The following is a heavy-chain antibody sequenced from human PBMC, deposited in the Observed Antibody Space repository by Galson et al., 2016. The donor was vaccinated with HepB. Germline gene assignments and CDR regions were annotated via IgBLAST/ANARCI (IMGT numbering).Heavy chain of an antibody. Sequence: CAISGDSVSSHSAGWYWIRQSPSRGLEWLGRTYYRSKWHFDYAESVKSRITINPDTAKNQFSLQLSSVTPEDTAIYYCARDGYEGATTGAFDMWGQGTMVTVSS. J-gene: IGHJ3*02. CDR1: GDSVSSHSAG. D-gene: IGHD1-26*01. V-gene: IGHV6-1*01. CDR3: ARDGYEGATTGAFDM. CDR2: TYYRSKWHF.